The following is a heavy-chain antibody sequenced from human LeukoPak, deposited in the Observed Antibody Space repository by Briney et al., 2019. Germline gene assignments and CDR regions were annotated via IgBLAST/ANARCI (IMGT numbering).Heavy chain of an antibody. CDR2: IYYSGST. CDR3: ARLVWVSGSSQFDP. D-gene: IGHD3-10*01. J-gene: IGHJ5*02. V-gene: IGHV4-59*01. CDR1: GGSISSYY. Sequence: PSETLSLTCTVSGGSISSYYWSWIRQPPGKGLEWIGYIYYSGSTNYNPSLKSRVTISVDTSKNQFSLKLSSVTAADTAVYYCARLVWVSGSSQFDPWGQGTLLTVSS.